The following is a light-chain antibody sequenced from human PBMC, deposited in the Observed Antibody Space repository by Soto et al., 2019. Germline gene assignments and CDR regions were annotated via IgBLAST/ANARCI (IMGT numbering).Light chain of an antibody. CDR2: DAS. V-gene: IGKV3-11*01. CDR1: QSVSSY. J-gene: IGKJ5*01. Sequence: ETVMTQSPGTLSLSPGERATLSCRASQSVSSYLAWYQQKPGKAPRLLIYDASNRATGIPARFSGSGSGTDFTLTISSLEPEDFAVYYCQQRSNWPPEFTFGQGTRLEIK. CDR3: QQRSNWPPEFT.